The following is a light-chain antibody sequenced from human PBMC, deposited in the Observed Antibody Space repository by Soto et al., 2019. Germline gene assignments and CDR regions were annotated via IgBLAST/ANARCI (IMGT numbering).Light chain of an antibody. CDR1: QSVSSSY. CDR3: QQYGSSPRT. CDR2: GAS. V-gene: IGKV3-20*01. Sequence: IVLTQSQATLSLSPGERALLSCSASQSVSSSYLAWYQQKPGQAPRLLIYGASSRATGIPDRFSGSGSGTDFTLTISRLEPEYFAVYYCQQYGSSPRTFGQGTKVDIK. J-gene: IGKJ1*01.